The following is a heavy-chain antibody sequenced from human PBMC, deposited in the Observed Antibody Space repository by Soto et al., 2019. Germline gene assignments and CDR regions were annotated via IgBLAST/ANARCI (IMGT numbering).Heavy chain of an antibody. J-gene: IGHJ4*02. CDR2: ISWNGGST. V-gene: IGHV3-9*01. D-gene: IGHD3-10*01. CDR1: GFSFEDYA. CDR3: ANLPLYGSWFGY. Sequence: PGGSLRLSCAVSGFSFEDYAMHWVRQAPGKGLEWVAAISWNGGSTGYADSVKGRFTISRDNAKKSLYLQMNSLRPEDTALFFCANLPLYGSWFGYWGQGTPVTVSS.